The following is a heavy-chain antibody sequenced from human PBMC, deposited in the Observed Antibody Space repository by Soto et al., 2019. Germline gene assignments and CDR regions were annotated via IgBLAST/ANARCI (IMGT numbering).Heavy chain of an antibody. CDR3: ARGGPLRFFDRPQNAFDI. V-gene: IGHV4-59*01. Sequence: SETLSLTCTVSGGSISSYYWSWIRQPPGKGLEWIGYIYYSGSTNYNPSLKSRVTISVDTSKNQFSLKLSSVTAADTAVYYCARGGPLRFFDRPQNAFDIWGQGTMVTVSS. CDR2: IYYSGST. D-gene: IGHD3-3*01. J-gene: IGHJ3*02. CDR1: GGSISSYY.